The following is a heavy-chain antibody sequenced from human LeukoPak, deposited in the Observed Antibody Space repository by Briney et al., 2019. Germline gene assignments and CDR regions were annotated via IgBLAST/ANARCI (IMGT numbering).Heavy chain of an antibody. V-gene: IGHV3-11*04. CDR1: GFTFSDYY. CDR2: ISSNGLTI. D-gene: IGHD1-7*01. CDR3: ARDGVSILENYFDP. J-gene: IGHJ5*02. Sequence: PAGALTLSCAASGFTFSDYYMSWVRQPPGKGLEWISYISSNGLTIYYADSVRGRFTISRDNAKHSLYLQMNSLRAEDTAVYYCARDGVSILENYFDPWGQGTLVTVSS.